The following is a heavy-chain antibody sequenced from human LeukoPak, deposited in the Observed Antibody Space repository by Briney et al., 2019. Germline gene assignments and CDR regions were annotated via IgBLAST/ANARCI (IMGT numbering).Heavy chain of an antibody. Sequence: PSETLSLTCTVSGGSISSSSYYWGWLRQPPGKGLGWIGSIYYSGSTDYNPPLKTRITITEHTSKNQFSLKLTSVTAADTAVYYCASLGIPIFGVASWGQGTLVTVSS. D-gene: IGHD3-3*01. CDR3: ASLGIPIFGVAS. CDR2: IYYSGST. CDR1: GGSISSSSYY. J-gene: IGHJ4*02. V-gene: IGHV4-39*01.